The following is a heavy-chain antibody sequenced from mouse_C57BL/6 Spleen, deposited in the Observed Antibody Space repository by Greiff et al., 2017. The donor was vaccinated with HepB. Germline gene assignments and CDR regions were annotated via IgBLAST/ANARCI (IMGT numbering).Heavy chain of an antibody. Sequence: EVQVVESGGGLVQPGGSMKLSCVASGFTFSNYWMNWVRQSPEKGLEWVAQIRLKSDNYATHYAESVKGRFTISRDDSKSSVYLQMNNLRAEDTGIYYCILSYYYGSSLDYWGQGTTLTVSS. J-gene: IGHJ2*01. V-gene: IGHV6-3*01. D-gene: IGHD1-1*01. CDR1: GFTFSNYW. CDR3: ILSYYYGSSLDY. CDR2: IRLKSDNYAT.